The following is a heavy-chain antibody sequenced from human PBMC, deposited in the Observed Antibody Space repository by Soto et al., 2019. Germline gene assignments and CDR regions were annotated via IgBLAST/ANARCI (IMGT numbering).Heavy chain of an antibody. CDR1: GFTFSRFE. Sequence: GGSLRLSCAASGFTFSRFELHWVRQAPGKGLEWSSYISSSGSTAYYASSVEGRFTISRDTSKGALYLQMNSLRPEDTAVYYCAKDFKVSGGHYGSLNYYYGMDVWGQGTTVTVSS. CDR3: AKDFKVSGGHYGSLNYYYGMDV. V-gene: IGHV3-48*03. J-gene: IGHJ6*02. CDR2: ISSSGSTA. D-gene: IGHD3-10*01.